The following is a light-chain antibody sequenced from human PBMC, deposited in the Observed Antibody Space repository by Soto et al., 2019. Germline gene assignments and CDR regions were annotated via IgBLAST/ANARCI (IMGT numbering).Light chain of an antibody. Sequence: QSVLTQPASVSGSPGQSITISCTGTSSDVGGYNFVSWYQQHPGTAPKLMIYEVSNRPSGVSNRFSGSKSGNTASLTISGLQAEDEADYYCSSYTRSSIYVFGTGTKVTVL. J-gene: IGLJ1*01. CDR1: SSDVGGYNF. CDR2: EVS. CDR3: SSYTRSSIYV. V-gene: IGLV2-14*01.